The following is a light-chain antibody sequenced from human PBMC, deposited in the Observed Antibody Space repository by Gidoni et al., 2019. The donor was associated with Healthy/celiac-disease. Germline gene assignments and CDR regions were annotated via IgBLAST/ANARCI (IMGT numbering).Light chain of an antibody. J-gene: IGKJ2*04. CDR2: GAS. Sequence: EIVMTQSPATLSVSPGERATLSCRASQSVSSNLAWYQQKPDQAPRLLIYGASTRATGIPARFSGSGSGTEFTLTISSLQSEDFAVYYCQQYNNWPPEGSFGQGTKLEIK. CDR3: QQYNNWPPEGS. CDR1: QSVSSN. V-gene: IGKV3-15*01.